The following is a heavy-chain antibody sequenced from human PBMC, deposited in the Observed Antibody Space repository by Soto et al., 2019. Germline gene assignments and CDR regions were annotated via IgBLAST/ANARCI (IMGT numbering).Heavy chain of an antibody. CDR1: GFTVSSNY. CDR2: IYSGDTA. CDR3: ARVRDNSGWYPFFDY. V-gene: IGHV3-66*01. Sequence: PGGSLRLSCAASGFTVSSNYMSWVRQAPGKGLEWVSVIYSGDTAYYADSVKGRFTFSRDNSKNTLYLQMNSLRAEDTAVYYCARVRDNSGWYPFFDYWGQGTLVTVSS. D-gene: IGHD6-19*01. J-gene: IGHJ4*02.